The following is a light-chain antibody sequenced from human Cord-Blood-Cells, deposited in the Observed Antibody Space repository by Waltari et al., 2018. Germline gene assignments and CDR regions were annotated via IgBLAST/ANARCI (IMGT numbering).Light chain of an antibody. J-gene: IGLJ2*01. CDR1: SGSIASNY. CDR2: EDN. Sequence: NFMLTQPHSVSESPGKTVTISCTRSSGSIASNYVQWYQQRPGSSPTTVIHEDNQRPSGVPDRFSGSIDSSSNSASLTSSGLKTEDEADYYCQSYDSSRVFGGGTKLTVL. V-gene: IGLV6-57*01. CDR3: QSYDSSRV.